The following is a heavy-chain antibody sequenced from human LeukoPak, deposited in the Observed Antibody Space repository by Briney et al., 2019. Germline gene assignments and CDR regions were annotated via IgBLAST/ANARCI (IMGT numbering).Heavy chain of an antibody. CDR3: ARGLTNYDILTAYYTFPYFDY. J-gene: IGHJ4*02. CDR2: IYYSGTT. Sequence: PSEALSLNCTVSGGSISSYYWSWIRQPPGRGLEWIGYIYYSGTTNHNPSLKSRVTISVDTSKNQFSLKLSSETAADTAVYYCARGLTNYDILTAYYTFPYFDYWGQGTLVTVSS. CDR1: GGSISSYY. V-gene: IGHV4-59*01. D-gene: IGHD3-9*01.